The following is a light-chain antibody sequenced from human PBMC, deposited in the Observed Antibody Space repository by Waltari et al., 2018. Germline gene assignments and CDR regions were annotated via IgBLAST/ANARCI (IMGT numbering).Light chain of an antibody. CDR1: TSNIGAGYD. CDR2: VTN. J-gene: IGLJ2*01. Sequence: QSVLTQPPSVSGAPGQRVSISCTGSTSNIGAGYDVHWYQQGPGKAPKLIINVTNARPLGVPDRFFGSQYGTSASLAIIGLQAEDEGDYYCQSYDTTLSVVFGGGTKLTVL. V-gene: IGLV1-40*01. CDR3: QSYDTTLSVV.